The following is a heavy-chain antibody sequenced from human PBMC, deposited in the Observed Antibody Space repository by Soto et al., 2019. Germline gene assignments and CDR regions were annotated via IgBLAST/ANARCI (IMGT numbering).Heavy chain of an antibody. D-gene: IGHD6-6*01. CDR3: ARDTGVEYSSSLRLYYYGMDV. V-gene: IGHV1-2*04. J-gene: IGHJ6*02. Sequence: ASVKVSCKASGYTFTGYYMHWVRQAPGQGLEWMGWINPNSGGTNYAQKFQGWVTMTRDTSISTAYMELSRLRSDDTAVYYCARDTGVEYSSSLRLYYYGMDVWGQGTTVTVSS. CDR1: GYTFTGYY. CDR2: INPNSGGT.